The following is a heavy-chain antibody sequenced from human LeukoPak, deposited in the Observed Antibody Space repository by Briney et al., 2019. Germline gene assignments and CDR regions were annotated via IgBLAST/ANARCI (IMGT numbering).Heavy chain of an antibody. CDR3: ARVTRFCSDTSCFDWFDP. J-gene: IGHJ5*02. CDR2: IYHSGST. CDR1: GDSITTSHW. V-gene: IGHV4-4*02. Sequence: SETLSLTCVVSGDSITTSHWWTWVRQPPGKGLGWIGEIYHSGSTDYNPSLRSRVTMSVDKSKNQFSLRLYSVTAADTAVYYCARVTRFCSDTSCFDWFDPWGQGTLVTVSS. D-gene: IGHD2-2*01.